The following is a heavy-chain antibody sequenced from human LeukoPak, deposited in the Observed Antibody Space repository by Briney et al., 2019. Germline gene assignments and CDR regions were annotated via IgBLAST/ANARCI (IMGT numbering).Heavy chain of an antibody. Sequence: PGGSLRPSCAVSGFTVSGNNMNWVRQAPGKGLEWVSVIYRCGSTYYADSVKGRFTVSRDNAKNTLYLQMNSLRAEDTAVYYCARAAYNSGPDYWGQGTLVTVSS. V-gene: IGHV3-66*01. J-gene: IGHJ4*02. CDR3: ARAAYNSGPDY. D-gene: IGHD6-19*01. CDR1: GFTVSGNN. CDR2: IYRCGST.